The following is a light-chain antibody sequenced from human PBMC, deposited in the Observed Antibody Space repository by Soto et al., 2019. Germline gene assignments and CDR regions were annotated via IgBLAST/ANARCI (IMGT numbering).Light chain of an antibody. J-gene: IGKJ1*01. CDR2: TAS. Sequence: EMGLTQSPATLSLSPGESATLSCRASQNVGLNFAWYQQKSGQPPRLLIHTASSRATGIPARFSGSGSGTDFTLTISSLQSEDFAIYYCQQYKTWPPAWPFGQRTKVAIK. CDR3: QQYKTWPPAWP. V-gene: IGKV3D-15*01. CDR1: QNVGLN.